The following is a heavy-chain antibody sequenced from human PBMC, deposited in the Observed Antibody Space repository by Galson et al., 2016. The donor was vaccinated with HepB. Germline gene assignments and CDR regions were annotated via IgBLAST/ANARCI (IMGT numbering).Heavy chain of an antibody. CDR2: SSGTGATT. D-gene: IGHD5-24*01. Sequence: SLRLSCAASGFTLSTYAMSWVRQAPGKGLEWVSSSSGTGATTYYADFVKGRFTISRDNLRNTLYLQLDSLRAEDTAQYYCTRDGYNHIAFDIWGRGTMVTVSS. CDR3: TRDGYNHIAFDI. V-gene: IGHV3-23*01. J-gene: IGHJ3*02. CDR1: GFTLSTYA.